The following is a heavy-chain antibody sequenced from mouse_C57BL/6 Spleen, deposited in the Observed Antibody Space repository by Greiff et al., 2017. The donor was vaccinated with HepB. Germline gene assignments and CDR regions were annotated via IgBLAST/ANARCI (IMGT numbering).Heavy chain of an antibody. D-gene: IGHD1-1*01. CDR3: ARPGVVASAMDY. J-gene: IGHJ4*01. CDR1: GFTFSDYG. CDR2: ISSGSSTI. V-gene: IGHV5-17*01. Sequence: EVNVEESGGGLVKPGASLKLSCAASGFTFSDYGMHWVRQAPEKGLEWVAYISSGSSTIYYADTVKGRFTISRDNAKNTLFLQMTSLRSEDTAMYYCARPGVVASAMDYWGQGTSVTVSS.